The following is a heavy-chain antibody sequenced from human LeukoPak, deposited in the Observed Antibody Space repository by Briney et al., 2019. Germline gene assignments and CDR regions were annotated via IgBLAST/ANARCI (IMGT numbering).Heavy chain of an antibody. V-gene: IGHV3-23*01. D-gene: IGHD4-17*01. Sequence: GGSLRLSWAASAFTFSNYAMSWVRQAPGKGLEWVSGISGSGGSTYYADSVKGRFTISRDNSKNTLYLQINSLRAEDTAVYYCAKGFTVTTYGWGVDYWGQGTLVTVSS. CDR2: ISGSGGST. CDR1: AFTFSNYA. J-gene: IGHJ4*02. CDR3: AKGFTVTTYGWGVDY.